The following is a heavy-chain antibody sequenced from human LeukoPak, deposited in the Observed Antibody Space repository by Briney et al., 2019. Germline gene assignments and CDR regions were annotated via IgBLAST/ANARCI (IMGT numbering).Heavy chain of an antibody. CDR1: GGTFSSYA. CDR2: IIPIFGTA. V-gene: IGHV1-69*05. J-gene: IGHJ4*02. Sequence: ASVKVSCKASGGTFSSYAISWVRQAPGQGLEWMGGIIPIFGTANYAQKFQGRVTITTDESTSTAYMELSSLRSEDTAVYYCAANLLGSGVGGLFDYWGQGTLVTVSS. D-gene: IGHD2-15*01. CDR3: AANLLGSGVGGLFDY.